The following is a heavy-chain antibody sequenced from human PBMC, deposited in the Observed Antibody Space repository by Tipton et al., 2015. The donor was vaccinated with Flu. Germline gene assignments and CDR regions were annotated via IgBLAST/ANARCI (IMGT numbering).Heavy chain of an antibody. CDR2: IRNDGGHQ. J-gene: IGHJ4*02. CDR1: GFTFSAYD. V-gene: IGHV3-30*02. CDR3: AKGGTNYSDY. Sequence: QLVQSGGGVVQPGGSLRLSCVTSGFTFSAYDMFWVRQAPGKGLGWVAFIRNDGGHQYLADSVKGRFTVSRDHSNTLYLQMTTLTPEDTAVYYCAKGGTNYSDYWGQGTLVTVSS.